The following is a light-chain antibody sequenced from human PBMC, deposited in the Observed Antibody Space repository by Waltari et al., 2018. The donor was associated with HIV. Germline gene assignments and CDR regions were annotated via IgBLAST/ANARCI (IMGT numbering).Light chain of an antibody. J-gene: IGKJ2*01. CDR2: GAS. Sequence: EIVLTQSPGTLSVSPGGSATLSCRASQSVASNYLAWYQPKLGQAPRLLVYGASSRATDIPARFSGSGSGTDFTLTISRLEPEDSAVYYCQQYGRSPYTFGQGTKLEIK. CDR3: QQYGRSPYT. V-gene: IGKV3-20*01. CDR1: QSVASNY.